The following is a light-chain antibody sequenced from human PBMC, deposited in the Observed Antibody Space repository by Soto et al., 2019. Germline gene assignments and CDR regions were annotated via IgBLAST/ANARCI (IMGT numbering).Light chain of an antibody. V-gene: IGLV2-14*01. J-gene: IGLJ1*01. CDR2: EVN. CDR3: FSFTTTSTHV. Sequence: QSALTQPASLSGSPGQSITISCTGTSSDIGAYDYVSWFQQHPGKAPKLMISEVNHRPSGVSNRFSGSKSGNTAYLTISGRQVEDEAEYFFFSFTTTSTHVFGTGTTLTVL. CDR1: SSDIGAYDY.